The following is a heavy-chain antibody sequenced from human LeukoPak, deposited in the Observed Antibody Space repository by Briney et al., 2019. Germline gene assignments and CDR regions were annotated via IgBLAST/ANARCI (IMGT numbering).Heavy chain of an antibody. D-gene: IGHD1-1*01. V-gene: IGHV4-39*07. CDR2: IYYSGT. J-gene: IGHJ5*02. Sequence: SETLSLTCTVSGASISSSSYYWGRIRQPPGKGLEWIGTIYYSGTYYNPSLKSRVTISVDTSKNQFSLKLSSVTAADTAVYHCATDRGYNWNDQRFDPWGQGTLVTVSS. CDR1: GASISSSSYY. CDR3: ATDRGYNWNDQRFDP.